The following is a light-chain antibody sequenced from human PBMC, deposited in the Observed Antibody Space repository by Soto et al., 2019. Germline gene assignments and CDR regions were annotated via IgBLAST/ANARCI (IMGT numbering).Light chain of an antibody. CDR3: QQYNNWPQT. CDR1: QSVGSN. CDR2: GAS. J-gene: IGKJ1*01. Sequence: ERVLTQSPVTLSVSPGEXVAXSCRASQSVGSNLAWYQQKLGQAPRLLIYGASTRATGIPARFSGSGSGREFTLTISSLQSEDFAVYYCQQYNNWPQTFGQGTKVDIK. V-gene: IGKV3-15*01.